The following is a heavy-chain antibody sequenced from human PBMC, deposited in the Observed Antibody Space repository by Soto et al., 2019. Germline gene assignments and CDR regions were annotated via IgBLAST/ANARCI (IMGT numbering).Heavy chain of an antibody. V-gene: IGHV3-48*02. CDR2: ISSSSRTI. CDR3: ARDPVSRAVADRGSSFDY. J-gene: IGHJ4*02. Sequence: PGGSLRLSCAASGFTFSIYSMNWVRQAPGKGLEWVSYISSSSRTIYYADSVKGRFTISRDNAKNSLYLQMDSLRDEDTAVYYCARDPVSRAVADRGSSFDYWGQGTLVTVSS. D-gene: IGHD6-19*01. CDR1: GFTFSIYS.